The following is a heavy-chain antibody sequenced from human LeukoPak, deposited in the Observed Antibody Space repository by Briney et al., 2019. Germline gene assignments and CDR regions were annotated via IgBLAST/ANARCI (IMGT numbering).Heavy chain of an antibody. CDR3: ARKPTRNLEPQTGYFDY. CDR2: IYHSGST. D-gene: IGHD1-1*01. Sequence: SGTLSLTCAVSGGSISSSNWWSWVRQPPGKGLEWIGEIYHSGSTNYNPSLKSRVTISVDKSKNQFSLKLSSVTAADTAVYYCARKPTRNLEPQTGYFDYWGQGTLVTVSS. J-gene: IGHJ4*02. V-gene: IGHV4-4*02. CDR1: GGSISSSNW.